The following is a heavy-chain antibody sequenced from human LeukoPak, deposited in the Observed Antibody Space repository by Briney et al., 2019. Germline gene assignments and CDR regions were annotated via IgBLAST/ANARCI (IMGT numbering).Heavy chain of an antibody. Sequence: GGSLRLSCAASGFTFSSYAMSWVRQAPGKGLEWVSAISGSGGSTYYADSVKGRFTISRDNSKNTLYLQMNSLRAEDTAVHYCAKDDYGDDVPYFDYWGQGTLVTVSS. V-gene: IGHV3-23*01. CDR3: AKDDYGDDVPYFDY. J-gene: IGHJ4*02. CDR1: GFTFSSYA. CDR2: ISGSGGST. D-gene: IGHD4-17*01.